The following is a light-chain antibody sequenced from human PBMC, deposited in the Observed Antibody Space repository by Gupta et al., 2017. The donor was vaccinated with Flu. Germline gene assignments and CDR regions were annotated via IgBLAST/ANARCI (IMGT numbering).Light chain of an antibody. CDR3: QQSNDSPPT. CDR1: QSINEY. CDR2: TAS. Sequence: PPPLSASVGDRVTITCRASQSINEYVNWYQQKPGEAPRLLIYTASTLQSGVPSRFSGSGSGSDFTLTITSLQPEDLATYYCQQSNDSPPTFGQGTTVDVK. V-gene: IGKV1-39*01. J-gene: IGKJ1*01.